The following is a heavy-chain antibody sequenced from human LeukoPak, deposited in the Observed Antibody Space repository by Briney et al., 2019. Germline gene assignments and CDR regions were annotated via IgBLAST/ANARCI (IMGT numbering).Heavy chain of an antibody. CDR2: ISSSSYI. J-gene: IGHJ3*02. Sequence: GGSLRLSCAASGFTFSSYSMNWVRQAPGKGLEWVSSISSSSYIYYADSVKGRFTISRDNAKNSLYLQMNSLRAEDTAVYYCARGGYSGYDHGAFDIWGQGTMVTVSS. D-gene: IGHD5-12*01. V-gene: IGHV3-21*01. CDR1: GFTFSSYS. CDR3: ARGGYSGYDHGAFDI.